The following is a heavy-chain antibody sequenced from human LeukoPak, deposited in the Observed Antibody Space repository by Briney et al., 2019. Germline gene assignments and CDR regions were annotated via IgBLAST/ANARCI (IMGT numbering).Heavy chain of an antibody. Sequence: PSETLSLTCAVYGGSFSGYHWSWIRQPAGKGLEWIGRIYTSGSTNYNPSLKSRVTMSVDTSKNQFSLKLSSVTAADTAVYYCARDFQTYYYGSGSQNWFDPWGQGTLVTVSS. J-gene: IGHJ5*02. V-gene: IGHV4-4*07. CDR3: ARDFQTYYYGSGSQNWFDP. D-gene: IGHD3-10*01. CDR2: IYTSGST. CDR1: GGSFSGYH.